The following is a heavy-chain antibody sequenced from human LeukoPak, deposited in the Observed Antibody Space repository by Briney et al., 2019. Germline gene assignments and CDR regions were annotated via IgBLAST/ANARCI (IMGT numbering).Heavy chain of an antibody. CDR3: SSDWGYCDYPAGF. Sequence: ASEKVSCKASGYTFSNYGITWVRQAPRQAPEWMGWISANNGDTKYAQKMQDRVTTTTDTFKSTDYMDLRTLRFDDTAVYYGSSDWGYCDYPAGFWGQGTLVTVSS. CDR1: GYTFSNYG. V-gene: IGHV1-18*01. D-gene: IGHD4-17*01. CDR2: ISANNGDT. J-gene: IGHJ4*02.